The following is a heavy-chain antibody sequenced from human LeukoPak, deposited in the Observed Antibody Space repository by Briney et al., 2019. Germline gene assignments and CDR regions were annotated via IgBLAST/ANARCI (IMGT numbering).Heavy chain of an antibody. J-gene: IGHJ4*02. D-gene: IGHD6-13*01. Sequence: SETLSLTCSVSGGSITSSSYYWGWIRQPPEKGLEWIGSIYYTGGTYSSPSLKSRVTISVDTSKNQFSLKLSSVTAADTAVYYCARVSSSWPPDYWGQGTLVTVSS. CDR2: IYYTGGT. CDR3: ARVSSSWPPDY. CDR1: GGSITSSSYY. V-gene: IGHV4-39*07.